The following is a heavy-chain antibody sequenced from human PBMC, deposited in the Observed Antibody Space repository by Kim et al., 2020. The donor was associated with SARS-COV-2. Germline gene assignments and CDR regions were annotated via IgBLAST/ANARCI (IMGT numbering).Heavy chain of an antibody. CDR1: GFTFSSYS. V-gene: IGHV3-21*01. CDR2: ISSSSSYI. D-gene: IGHD3-9*01. J-gene: IGHJ4*02. Sequence: GGSLRLSCAASGFTFSSYSMNWVRQAPGKGLEWVSSISSSSSYIYYADSVKGRFTISRDNAKNSLYLQMNSLRAEDTAVYYCARDGTRLNYDILTGYYKPGFDYWGQGTLVTVSS. CDR3: ARDGTRLNYDILTGYYKPGFDY.